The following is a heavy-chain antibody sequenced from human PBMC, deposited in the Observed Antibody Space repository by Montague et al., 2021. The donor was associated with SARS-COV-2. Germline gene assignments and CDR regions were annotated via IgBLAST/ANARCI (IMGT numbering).Heavy chain of an antibody. V-gene: IGHV4-59*13. CDR2: IYYTGNT. D-gene: IGHD3-22*01. J-gene: IGHJ4*02. CDR3: ARGRVDTTMILVVFTGAAHYFDS. CDR1: GGSLSTYY. Sequence: SETLSLTCTVSGGSLSTYYWSWIRQPPGKGLECIGHIYYTGNTNYNPSLESRVTISVDTSKNQFSLKLGSVTAADTAVYYCARGRVDTTMILVVFTGAAHYFDSWGQGTLVSVSS.